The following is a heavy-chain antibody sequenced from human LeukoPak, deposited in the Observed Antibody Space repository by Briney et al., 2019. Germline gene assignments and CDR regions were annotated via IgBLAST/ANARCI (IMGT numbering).Heavy chain of an antibody. Sequence: GGSLRLSCAASGFTFSSYAMHWVRQAPGKGLEWVAVISYDGSNKYYADSVKGRFTISRDNAKNSLYLQMNSLRAEDTAVYYCARVVIYYYYMDVWGKGTTVTVSS. CDR1: GFTFSSYA. D-gene: IGHD3-22*01. CDR3: ARVVIYYYYMDV. V-gene: IGHV3-30-3*01. CDR2: ISYDGSNK. J-gene: IGHJ6*03.